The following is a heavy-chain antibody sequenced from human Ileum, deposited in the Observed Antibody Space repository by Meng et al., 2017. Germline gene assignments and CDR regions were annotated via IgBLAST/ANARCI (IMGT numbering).Heavy chain of an antibody. CDR3: EKHPHIEATGNYRFDY. Sequence: GSLRLSCTVSGGSISNYFWSWIRQPPGKGLEWIGYIYYSGNTNSNPSLKSRVTISVDTSKNQFSLKLSSVTSADTAVYYGEKHPHIEATGNYRFDYWGQGTLVTVSS. CDR1: GGSISNYF. J-gene: IGHJ4*02. D-gene: IGHD1-1*01. V-gene: IGHV4-59*01. CDR2: IYYSGNT.